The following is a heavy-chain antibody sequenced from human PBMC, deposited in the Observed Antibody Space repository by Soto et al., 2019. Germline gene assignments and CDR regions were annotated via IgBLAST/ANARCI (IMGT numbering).Heavy chain of an antibody. CDR2: MYFSGKS. CDR1: GAPLTTVHSY. D-gene: IGHD3-9*01. CDR3: ARQTGHLQWWFDL. J-gene: IGHJ5*02. V-gene: IGHV4-31*03. Sequence: QVQLQVSGPGLVKPSQTLSLTCTVSGAPLTTVHSYWTWIRQRPGMGLEWLGHMYFSGKSYYDPSLESRLNISGDNSKNQISLTLTSVTAADTALYFCARQTGHLQWWFDLWGQG.